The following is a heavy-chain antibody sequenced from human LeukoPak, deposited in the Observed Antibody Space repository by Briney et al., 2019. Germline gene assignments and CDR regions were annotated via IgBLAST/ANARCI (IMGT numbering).Heavy chain of an antibody. CDR1: GFTFSNYA. V-gene: IGHV3-30*04. J-gene: IGHJ4*02. D-gene: IGHD3-10*01. Sequence: GTSLRLSCAASGFTFSNYATPWVRQGPGKGLEWVAIMSNDGSNEKYADSVRGRFTISRDNSKNTLYVQMNSLRSEDTAVYYCARGTGSGSYIIDYWGQGILVTVSS. CDR2: MSNDGSNE. CDR3: ARGTGSGSYIIDY.